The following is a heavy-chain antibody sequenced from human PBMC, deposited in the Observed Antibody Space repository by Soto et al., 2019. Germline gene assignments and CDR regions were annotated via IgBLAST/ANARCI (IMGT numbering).Heavy chain of an antibody. V-gene: IGHV3-23*01. CDR1: GFTFGNYA. CDR2: ISDSSSKT. CDR3: ARGYVGSWAHFDY. D-gene: IGHD2-15*01. J-gene: IGHJ4*02. Sequence: PGGSLRLSCSASGFTFGNYAMNWVRQAPGKGLEWVSSISDSSSKTYYADSVKGRFTISRDNSKNMLLLQLNTLRADDTAVYFCARGYVGSWAHFDYWGQGTQVTVSS.